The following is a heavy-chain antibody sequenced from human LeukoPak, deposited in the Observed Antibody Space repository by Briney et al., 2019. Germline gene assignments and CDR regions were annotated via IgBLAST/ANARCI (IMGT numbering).Heavy chain of an antibody. CDR1: RFTFSTYG. CDR2: ITGGGGST. V-gene: IGHV3-23*01. D-gene: IGHD3-22*01. J-gene: IGHJ4*02. CDR3: AKSSCDGSSGYYREYYFDY. Sequence: PGGSLRLSCAASRFTFSTYGLSWVRQAPGKGLEWVSSITGGGGSTYYADSVKGRFTISRDNSKNTLYLQMNSLRAEGTAVYYCAKSSCDGSSGYYREYYFDYWGQGTLVTVSS.